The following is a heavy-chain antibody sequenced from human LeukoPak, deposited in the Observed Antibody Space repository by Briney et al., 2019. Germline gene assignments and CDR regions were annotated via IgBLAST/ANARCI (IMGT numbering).Heavy chain of an antibody. CDR1: GFTFSSYA. Sequence: GGSLRLSCAASGFTFSSYAMHWVRQAPGKGLEWVAVISYDGSNKYYADSVKGRFTISRDNSKNTLYLQMNSLRAEDTAVYYCARGSVAGPYYYYGMDVWGQGTTVTVSS. D-gene: IGHD6-19*01. CDR3: ARGSVAGPYYYYGMDV. V-gene: IGHV3-30*04. J-gene: IGHJ6*02. CDR2: ISYDGSNK.